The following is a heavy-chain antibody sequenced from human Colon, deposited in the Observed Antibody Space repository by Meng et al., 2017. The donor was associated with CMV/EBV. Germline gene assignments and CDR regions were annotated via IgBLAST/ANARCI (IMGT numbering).Heavy chain of an antibody. CDR2: ISYRSFGGPTT. Sequence: GESLKISCVGSGFIFSSYEMNWVRQAPGKGLEWVSYISYRSFGGPTTYYADSVKGRFTISRDDAKKSLYLQMNCLRVEDTAVYYCARDSYGMDVWGQGTTVTVSS. J-gene: IGHJ6*02. CDR3: ARDSYGMDV. CDR1: GFIFSSYE. V-gene: IGHV3-48*03.